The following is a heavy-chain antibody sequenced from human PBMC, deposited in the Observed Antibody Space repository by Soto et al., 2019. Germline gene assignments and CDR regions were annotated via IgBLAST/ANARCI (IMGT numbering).Heavy chain of an antibody. CDR3: ARKVVGSTSRPDYWYFDL. D-gene: IGHD2-21*01. CDR1: GFTFINYA. CDR2: ISGGGDAT. J-gene: IGHJ2*01. V-gene: IGHV3-23*01. Sequence: EVQLLESGGDSVQPGGSVRLSCAGSGFTFINYAMNWVRQAPGKGLEWVSTISGGGDATFFADSVRGRFTFSRDNSKNTVTLQMLSLGVDDTAVYYCARKVVGSTSRPDYWYFDLGGRGTLVTVSS.